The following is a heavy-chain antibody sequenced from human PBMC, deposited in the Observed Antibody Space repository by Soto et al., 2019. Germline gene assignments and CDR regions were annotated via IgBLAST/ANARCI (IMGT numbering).Heavy chain of an antibody. CDR2: IIPILGIA. CDR3: ARDSPPHYVHTAY. J-gene: IGHJ4*02. Sequence: SVKVSCKASGGTFSSYTISWVRQAPGQGLEWMGRIIPILGIANYAQKFQGRVTITADKSTSTAYMELSSLRSEDTAVYYCARDSPPHYVHTAYWGQGTLVTVSS. CDR1: GGTFSSYT. V-gene: IGHV1-69*04. D-gene: IGHD3-16*01.